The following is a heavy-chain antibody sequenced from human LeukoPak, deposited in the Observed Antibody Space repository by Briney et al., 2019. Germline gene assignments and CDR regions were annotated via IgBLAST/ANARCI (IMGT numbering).Heavy chain of an antibody. V-gene: IGHV3-33*01. J-gene: IGHJ6*02. CDR3: AREHIVVVTATTTTYYYYYYGMDV. Sequence: PGGSLRLSCAASGFTFSSYGMHWVRQAPGKGLEWVAVIWYDGSNKYYADSVKGRFTISRDNSKNTLYLQMNSLRAEDTAVYYCAREHIVVVTATTTTYYYYYYGMDVWGQGTTVTVSS. CDR1: GFTFSSYG. D-gene: IGHD2-21*02. CDR2: IWYDGSNK.